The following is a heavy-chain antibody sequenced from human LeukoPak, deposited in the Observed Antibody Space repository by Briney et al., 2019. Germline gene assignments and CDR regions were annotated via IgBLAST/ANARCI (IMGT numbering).Heavy chain of an antibody. Sequence: GASVKVSCKTSGYIFTGYYIHWVRQAPGQGRGWMGWINPNRGGTKYAQKFQGRVTMTSDTSITTAYMDLSRLRSDDTTVYYCVSFVVVASTRVNWGQGTLVTVSS. CDR1: GYIFTGYY. J-gene: IGHJ4*02. CDR3: VSFVVVASTRVN. V-gene: IGHV1-2*02. D-gene: IGHD2-21*02. CDR2: INPNRGGT.